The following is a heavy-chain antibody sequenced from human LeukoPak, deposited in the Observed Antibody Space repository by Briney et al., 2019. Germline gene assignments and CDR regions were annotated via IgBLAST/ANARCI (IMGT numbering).Heavy chain of an antibody. CDR3: ARVGRDYYDSSGYSYYFDY. CDR2: ISSSSSYI. CDR1: GFTFSSYS. D-gene: IGHD3-22*01. V-gene: IGHV3-21*04. J-gene: IGHJ4*02. Sequence: GGSLRLSCAASGFTFSSYSMNWVRQAPGKGLEWVSSISSSSSYIYYADSVKGRFTISRDNAKNSLYLQMNSLRAEDTALYYCARVGRDYYDSSGYSYYFDYWGQGTLVTVSS.